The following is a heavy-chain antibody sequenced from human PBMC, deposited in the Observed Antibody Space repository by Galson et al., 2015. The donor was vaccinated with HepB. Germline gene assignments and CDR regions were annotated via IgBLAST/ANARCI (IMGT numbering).Heavy chain of an antibody. CDR2: ISNSGGST. J-gene: IGHJ6*02. Sequence: SLRLSCAVSGFTFNSFAMSWVRQAPGKGLEWVSSISNSGGSTYHADSVKGRSTISRDNFKNTLYLEMNSLRAEDTAVYYCARNPGGSSGTYGMDVWGQGTTVTVSS. CDR3: ARNPGGSSGTYGMDV. V-gene: IGHV3-23*01. D-gene: IGHD3-16*01. CDR1: GFTFNSFA.